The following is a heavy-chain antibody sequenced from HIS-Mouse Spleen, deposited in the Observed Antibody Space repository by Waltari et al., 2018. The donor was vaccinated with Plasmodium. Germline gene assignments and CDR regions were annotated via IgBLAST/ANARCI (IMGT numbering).Heavy chain of an antibody. V-gene: IGHV4-34*01. CDR3: ARGLRGHYWYFDL. J-gene: IGHJ2*01. Sequence: QVQLQQWGAGLLKPSETLSLTCAVYGGSFSGYYWRWIRQPPGKGLEWIGEIKHSGSTNHNPSLKSRVTISVDTSKNQFSLKLSSVTAADTAVYYCARGLRGHYWYFDLWGRGTLVTVSS. CDR1: GGSFSGYY. D-gene: IGHD3-10*01. CDR2: IKHSGST.